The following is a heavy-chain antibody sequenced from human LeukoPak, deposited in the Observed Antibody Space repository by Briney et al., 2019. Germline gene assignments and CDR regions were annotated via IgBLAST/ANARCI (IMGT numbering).Heavy chain of an antibody. CDR3: ARDLRSSGRGPYFDY. J-gene: IGHJ4*02. Sequence: ASVKVSCKASGYTFTSYYMHWVRQAPGQGLEWMGIINPSGGSTSYAQKFQGRVTMTTDTSTSTAYMELRSLRSDDTAVYYCARDLRSSGRGPYFDYWGQGTLVTVSS. V-gene: IGHV1-46*01. CDR2: INPSGGST. D-gene: IGHD6-19*01. CDR1: GYTFTSYY.